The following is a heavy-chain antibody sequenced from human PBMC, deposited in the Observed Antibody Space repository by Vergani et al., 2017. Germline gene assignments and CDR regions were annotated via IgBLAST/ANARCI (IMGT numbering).Heavy chain of an antibody. CDR3: ARAGGQLLRLIYYYYMDV. Sequence: QVQLVESRGGVVQPGRSLRLSCAASGFTFSSYAMHWVRQAPGKGREWVAVISYDGSNKYYADSVKGRFTISRDNSKNTLYLQMNSLRAEDTAVYYCARAGGQLLRLIYYYYMDVWGKGTTVTVSS. D-gene: IGHD2-2*01. CDR2: ISYDGSNK. J-gene: IGHJ6*03. CDR1: GFTFSSYA. V-gene: IGHV3-30-3*01.